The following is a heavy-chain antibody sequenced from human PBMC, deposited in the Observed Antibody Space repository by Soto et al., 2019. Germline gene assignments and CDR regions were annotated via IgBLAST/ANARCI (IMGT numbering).Heavy chain of an antibody. D-gene: IGHD2-15*01. CDR2: MAYDESKK. J-gene: IGHJ4*02. V-gene: IGHV3-30*18. CDR1: GFRLSSYS. Sequence: QVRLVESGGGVVQPGGSLRLSCATSGFRLSSYSMHWVRQAPVKGLEWVALMAYDESKKYYADSVMGRFTITRDTSKNPLVLEMNNLRVEDTAVYYCAKDRRDGDFMHILVVDFWGQGALVTVSS. CDR3: AKDRRDGDFMHILVVDF.